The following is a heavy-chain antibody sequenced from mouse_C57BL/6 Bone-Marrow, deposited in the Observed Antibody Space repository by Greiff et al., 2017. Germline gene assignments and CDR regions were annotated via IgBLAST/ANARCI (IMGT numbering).Heavy chain of an antibody. CDR3: TRSLIYYGTNY. V-gene: IGHV14-2*01. Sequence: VQLQQSGAELVKPGASVKLSCTASGFNIKDYYIHWVKQRTEQGLEWIGRIDPEDGEPTYAPQFQETTTITADTSSNTAYLQLSSLPSEDTAVYYCTRSLIYYGTNYWGQGTTLTVSS. CDR2: IDPEDGEP. CDR1: GFNIKDYY. J-gene: IGHJ2*01. D-gene: IGHD1-1*01.